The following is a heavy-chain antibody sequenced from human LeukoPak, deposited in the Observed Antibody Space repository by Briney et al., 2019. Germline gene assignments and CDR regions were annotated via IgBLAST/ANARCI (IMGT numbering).Heavy chain of an antibody. CDR2: IYYSGST. J-gene: IGHJ6*02. V-gene: IGHV4-59*08. CDR1: GGSISSYY. D-gene: IGHD6-19*01. Sequence: SETLSLTCTVSGGSISSYYWSWIRQPPGKGLEWIGYIYYSGSTNYNPSLKSRVTISVDTSKNQFSLKLSSVTAADTAVYYCARHNLGTWLPGDYYYYGMDVWGQGTTVTVSS. CDR3: ARHNLGTWLPGDYYYYGMDV.